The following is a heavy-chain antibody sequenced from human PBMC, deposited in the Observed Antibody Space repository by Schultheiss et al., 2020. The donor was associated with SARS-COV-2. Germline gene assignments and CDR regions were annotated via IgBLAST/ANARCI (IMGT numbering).Heavy chain of an antibody. J-gene: IGHJ4*02. CDR3: ARILSYDSSGYLDY. CDR1: GGSISSYY. V-gene: IGHV2-70*11. D-gene: IGHD3-22*01. CDR2: IDWDDDK. Sequence: TLSLTCTVSGGSISSYYWSWIRQPPGKALEWLARIDWDDDKYYSTSLRTRLTISKDTSKNQVVLTMTNMDPVDTATYYCARILSYDSSGYLDYWGQGTLVTVSS.